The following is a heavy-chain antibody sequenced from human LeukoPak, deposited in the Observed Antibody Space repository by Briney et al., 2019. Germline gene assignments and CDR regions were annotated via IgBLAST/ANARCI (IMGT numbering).Heavy chain of an antibody. CDR3: ARTGQMSGALDY. CDR2: INHSGST. CDR1: GGSFSGYY. D-gene: IGHD1-14*01. V-gene: IGHV4-34*01. Sequence: SETLSLACAVYGGSFSGYYWSWIRQPPGKGLEWIGEINHSGSTNYNPSLKSRVTISVDTSKNQFSLKLSSVTAADTAVYYCARTGQMSGALDYWGQGTLVTVSS. J-gene: IGHJ4*02.